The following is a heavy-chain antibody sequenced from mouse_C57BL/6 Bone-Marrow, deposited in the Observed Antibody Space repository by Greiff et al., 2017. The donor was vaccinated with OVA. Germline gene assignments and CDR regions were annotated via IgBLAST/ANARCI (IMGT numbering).Heavy chain of an antibody. Sequence: EVKVVESEGGLVQPGSSMKLSCTASGFTFSDYYMAWVRQVPEKGLEWVANINYDGSSTYYLDSLKSRFIISRDNAKNILYLQMSSLKSEDTATYYCAREGGYYSYYFDYWGQGTTLTVSS. V-gene: IGHV5-16*01. D-gene: IGHD2-3*01. CDR2: INYDGSST. CDR1: GFTFSDYY. CDR3: AREGGYYSYYFDY. J-gene: IGHJ2*01.